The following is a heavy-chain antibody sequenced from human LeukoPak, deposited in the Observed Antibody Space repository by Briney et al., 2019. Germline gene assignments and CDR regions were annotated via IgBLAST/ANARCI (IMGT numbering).Heavy chain of an antibody. J-gene: IGHJ6*02. Sequence: GGSLRLSCAASGFTFSNAWMSWVRQAPGKGLEWVGRIKSKTDGGTTDYAAPVKGRFTISRDDSKNTLYLQMNSLRAEDTAVYYCANPLWDYGDYYYGMDVWGQGTTVTVSS. D-gene: IGHD4-17*01. CDR2: IKSKTDGGTT. CDR1: GFTFSNAW. V-gene: IGHV3-15*01. CDR3: ANPLWDYGDYYYGMDV.